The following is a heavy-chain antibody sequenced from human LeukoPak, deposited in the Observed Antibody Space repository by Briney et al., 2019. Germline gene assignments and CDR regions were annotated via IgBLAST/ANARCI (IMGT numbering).Heavy chain of an antibody. J-gene: IGHJ4*02. CDR1: GGSISSYY. V-gene: IGHV4-59*01. CDR3: ASWGPYCSGGSCLYYFDY. Sequence: SETLSLTCTVSGGSISSYYWSWIRQPPGKGLEWIGYIYYSGSTNYNPSLKSRVTISVDTSKNQFSQKLSSVTAADTAVYYCASWGPYCSGGSCLYYFDYWGQGTLVTVSS. CDR2: IYYSGST. D-gene: IGHD2-15*01.